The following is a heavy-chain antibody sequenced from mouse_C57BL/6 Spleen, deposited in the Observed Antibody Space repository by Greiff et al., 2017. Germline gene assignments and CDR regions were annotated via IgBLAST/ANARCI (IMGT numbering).Heavy chain of an antibody. J-gene: IGHJ3*01. Sequence: VHVKQSGAELVRPGASVKLSCTASGFNIKDDYLHWVKQRPEQGPEWIGWIDPENGDTEYASKFQVKATITADTSSNTAYLQLSSLTSEDTAVYYCTTGAGNSAWFAYWGQGTLVTVSA. CDR2: IDPENGDT. CDR1: GFNIKDDY. D-gene: IGHD2-1*01. CDR3: TTGAGNSAWFAY. V-gene: IGHV14-4*01.